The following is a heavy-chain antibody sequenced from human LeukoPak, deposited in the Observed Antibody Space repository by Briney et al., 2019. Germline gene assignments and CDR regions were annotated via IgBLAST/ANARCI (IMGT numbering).Heavy chain of an antibody. CDR2: TWYDGSNK. CDR3: ARGGVYYGSGSYYNVDY. Sequence: GGSLRLSCAASGFTFSSYGMHWVRQAPGKGLEWVAVTWYDGSNKYYADSVKGRFTISRDDSKNTLYLQMNSLGAEDTAVYYCARGGVYYGSGSYYNVDYWGQGTLVTVSS. J-gene: IGHJ4*02. CDR1: GFTFSSYG. D-gene: IGHD3-10*01. V-gene: IGHV3-33*01.